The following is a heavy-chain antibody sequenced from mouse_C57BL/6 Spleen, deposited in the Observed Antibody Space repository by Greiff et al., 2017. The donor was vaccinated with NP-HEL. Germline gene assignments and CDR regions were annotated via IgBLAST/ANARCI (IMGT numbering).Heavy chain of an antibody. CDR2: LYPGDGDT. J-gene: IGHJ1*03. CDR3: ANSRGYFDV. CDR1: GYAFSSSW. Sequence: QVQLKESGPELVKPGASVKISCTASGYAFSSSWMHWVKQRPGKGLEWIGRLYPGDGDTNYNGKFKGQATLTADKSSSTDYMQLSSLTSEDAAVYFCANSRGYFDVWGTGTTVTVSS. D-gene: IGHD1-1*01. V-gene: IGHV1-82*01.